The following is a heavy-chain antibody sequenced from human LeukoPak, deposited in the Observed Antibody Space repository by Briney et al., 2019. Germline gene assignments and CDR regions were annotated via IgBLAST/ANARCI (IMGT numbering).Heavy chain of an antibody. J-gene: IGHJ4*03. D-gene: IGHD3-10*01. V-gene: IGHV4-59*08. CDR1: GDSLDDYY. Sequence: SETLSLTCSVSGDSLDDYYWSWIRQPPGKGLEWLGHIYYTGSTTYNPSLRSRVFMSVDTSKNQFFLRLNSVTAADTAVYYCARHRYYVNFGEYIDYWGQGTLVSVSS. CDR2: IYYTGST. CDR3: ARHRYYVNFGEYIDY.